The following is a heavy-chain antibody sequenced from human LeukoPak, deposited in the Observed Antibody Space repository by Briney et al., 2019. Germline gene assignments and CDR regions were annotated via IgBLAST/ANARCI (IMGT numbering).Heavy chain of an antibody. Sequence: GGSLRLSCAASGYTFSSHCMSWVRQAPGQGLEWVANIKKDRGGKYYVETVKGRVTISRDTAKNSLYLQINSLRAEDTAVYYCASEGVFTRIYDSSGLYSSATERAGGTISYYYYLDVWGKGTTVTVSS. D-gene: IGHD3-22*01. CDR2: IKKDRGGK. J-gene: IGHJ6*03. CDR1: GYTFSSHC. CDR3: ASEGVFTRIYDSSGLYSSATERAGGTISYYYYLDV. V-gene: IGHV3-7*04.